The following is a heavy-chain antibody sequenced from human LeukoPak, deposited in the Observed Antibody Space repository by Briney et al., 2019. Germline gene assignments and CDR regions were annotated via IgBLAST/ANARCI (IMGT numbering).Heavy chain of an antibody. D-gene: IGHD3-22*01. CDR2: ISYDGSNK. J-gene: IGHJ6*03. CDR1: GFTFSSYA. CDR3: ARAVPSYYDSSLMDV. V-gene: IGHV3-30-3*01. Sequence: GGSLRLSCAASGFTFSSYAMHWVRQAPGKGLEWVAVISYDGSNKYYADSVKGRFTISRDNAKNSLYLQMNSLRAEDTAVYYCARAVPSYYDSSLMDVWGKGTTVTVSS.